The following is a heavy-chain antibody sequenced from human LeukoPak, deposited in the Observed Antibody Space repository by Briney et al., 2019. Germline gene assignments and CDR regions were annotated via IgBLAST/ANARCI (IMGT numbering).Heavy chain of an antibody. Sequence: PGGSLRLSCAASGFTFSNYWMHWVRQAPGKGLAWVSRINTDGGSTNYADSVKGRFTISRDNAKNTLYLQMNSLTVEDTAVYYCARERPSADFDFWGQGALVTVSS. CDR1: GFTFSNYW. V-gene: IGHV3-74*01. CDR2: INTDGGST. D-gene: IGHD2-2*01. J-gene: IGHJ4*02. CDR3: ARERPSADFDF.